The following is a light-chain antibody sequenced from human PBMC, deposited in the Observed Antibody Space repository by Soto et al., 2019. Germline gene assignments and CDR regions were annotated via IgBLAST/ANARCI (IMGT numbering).Light chain of an antibody. CDR1: QSISSW. Sequence: DIQMTQSPSTLSASVGDRVTITCRASQSISSWLAWYQQKPGKAPKLLIYQASSLESGVPARFSSSGSGTVFTLTISSLQPDDFATYFCQQYNSYSYTFGQGTKLEIK. CDR3: QQYNSYSYT. CDR2: QAS. V-gene: IGKV1-5*03. J-gene: IGKJ2*01.